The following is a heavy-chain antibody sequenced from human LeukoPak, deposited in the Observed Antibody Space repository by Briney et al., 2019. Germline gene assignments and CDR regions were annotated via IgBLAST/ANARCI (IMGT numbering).Heavy chain of an antibody. D-gene: IGHD5-24*01. J-gene: IGHJ6*02. CDR2: INSDETTT. CDR1: GFTFRNSW. V-gene: IGHV3-74*01. Sequence: GGSLRLSCAASGFTFRNSWMNWVRQAPGKGLVWVSRINSDETTTTYADSVKGRFIISRDNAKNTLYLQMNSLRAEDTAVYYCVKRDGYKPWDYNGMDVWGQGTTVTVSS. CDR3: VKRDGYKPWDYNGMDV.